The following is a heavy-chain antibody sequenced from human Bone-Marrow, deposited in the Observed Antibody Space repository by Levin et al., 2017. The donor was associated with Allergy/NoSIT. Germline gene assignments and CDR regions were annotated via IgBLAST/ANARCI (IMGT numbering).Heavy chain of an antibody. CDR3: AKDAHSRWLQYGYFDS. Sequence: GGSLRLSCEASGFTFSPYGMHWVRQAPGKGLEWVAVVSYDGSNKYYADSVKGRFTISRDNSKNTLYLQMHSLRAEDTAIYYCAKDAHSRWLQYGYFDSWGQGTLVTVSS. D-gene: IGHD5-24*01. J-gene: IGHJ4*02. CDR1: GFTFSPYG. CDR2: VSYDGSNK. V-gene: IGHV3-30*18.